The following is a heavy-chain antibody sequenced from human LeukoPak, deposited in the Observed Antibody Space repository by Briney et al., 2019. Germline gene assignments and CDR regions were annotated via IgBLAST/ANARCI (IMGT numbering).Heavy chain of an antibody. CDR2: IYTSGST. J-gene: IGHJ6*02. V-gene: IGHV4-4*07. CDR3: ARTKGPAVAGIYYYYYGMDV. CDR1: GGSISSYY. Sequence: PSETLSLTCTVSGGSISSYYWSWIRQPAGKGLEWIGRIYTSGSTNYNPSLKSRVTMSVDTSKNQFSLKLSSVTAADTAVYYCARTKGPAVAGIYYYYYGMDVWGQGTTVTVSS. D-gene: IGHD6-19*01.